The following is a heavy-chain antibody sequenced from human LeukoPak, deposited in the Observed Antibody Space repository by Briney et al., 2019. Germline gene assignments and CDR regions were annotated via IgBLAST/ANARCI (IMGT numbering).Heavy chain of an antibody. J-gene: IGHJ4*02. CDR2: IRQDASEK. D-gene: IGHD1-26*01. Sequence: GGSLRLSCAASGFTFTTYWMGWVRQAPGKGLEWVANIRQDASEKYYVDSVKGRFTISRDNAKNSLYLQMNSLRVEDTAVYFCARLVDNGGYHPDYWGQGTLVIVSS. V-gene: IGHV3-7*01. CDR1: GFTFTTYW. CDR3: ARLVDNGGYHPDY.